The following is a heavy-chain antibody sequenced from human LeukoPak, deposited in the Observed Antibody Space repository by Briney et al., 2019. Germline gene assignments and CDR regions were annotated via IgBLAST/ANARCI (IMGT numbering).Heavy chain of an antibody. D-gene: IGHD1-26*01. CDR1: TDSITSNW. Sequence: SETLSLTCAVSTDSITSNWWSWVRQPPGKGLEWIGEVHKSGSTNYYPSLQSRVTISIDKSKNRIALELTSVTAADTAVYYCAKEIVGAPTPGAYWGQGILVTVSS. CDR2: VHKSGST. CDR3: AKEIVGAPTPGAY. J-gene: IGHJ4*02. V-gene: IGHV4-4*02.